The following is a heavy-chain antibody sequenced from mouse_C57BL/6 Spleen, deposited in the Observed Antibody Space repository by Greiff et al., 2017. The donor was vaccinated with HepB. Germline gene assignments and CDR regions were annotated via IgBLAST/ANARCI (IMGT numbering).Heavy chain of an antibody. D-gene: IGHD2-4*01. Sequence: QVHVKQSGPELVKPGASVKISCKASGYAFSSSWMNWVKQRPGKGLEWIGRIYPGDGDTNYNGKFKGKATLTADKSSSTAYMQLSSLTSEDSAVYFCARGDYGLFDYWGQGTTLTVSS. CDR2: IYPGDGDT. CDR1: GYAFSSSW. V-gene: IGHV1-82*01. J-gene: IGHJ2*01. CDR3: ARGDYGLFDY.